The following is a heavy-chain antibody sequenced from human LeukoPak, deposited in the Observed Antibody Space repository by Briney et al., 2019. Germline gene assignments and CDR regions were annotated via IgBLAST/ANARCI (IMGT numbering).Heavy chain of an antibody. CDR3: ARGYCDSGRCSQFDP. D-gene: IGHD2/OR15-2a*01. Sequence: PGGSLRLSCAASGFTFSSYSMNWVRQAPGKGLEWVSSISSSSSYIYYADSVKGRFTISRDNAKNSLYLQMNSLRAEDTAVYYCARGYCDSGRCSQFDPWGQGTLVTVSS. CDR1: GFTFSSYS. CDR2: ISSSSSYI. V-gene: IGHV3-21*04. J-gene: IGHJ5*02.